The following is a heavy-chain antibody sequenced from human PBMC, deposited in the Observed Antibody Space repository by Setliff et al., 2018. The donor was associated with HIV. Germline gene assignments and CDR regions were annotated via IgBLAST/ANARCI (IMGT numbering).Heavy chain of an antibody. D-gene: IGHD2-21*01. CDR1: GFTVDEYG. CDR2: INWNGGST. Sequence: GGSLRLSCAASGFTVDEYGMSWVRQAPGKGLAWVSGINWNGGSTGYADSVKGRFTISRDNAKNTLYLQMNSLRAEDTAVYYCAKHFLLWSNAFHIWGQGTMVTVSS. J-gene: IGHJ3*02. V-gene: IGHV3-20*04. CDR3: AKHFLLWSNAFHI.